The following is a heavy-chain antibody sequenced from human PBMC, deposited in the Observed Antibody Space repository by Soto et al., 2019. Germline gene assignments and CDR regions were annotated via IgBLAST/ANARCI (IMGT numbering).Heavy chain of an antibody. Sequence: GGSLRLCCAASGFTFSSYEMNWVRQAPGKGLEWVSYISSSGSTIYYADSVKGRFTISRDNAKNSLYLQMNSLRAEDTAVYYCARTYYYGYYWGPGTPVTVSS. CDR2: ISSSGSTI. CDR1: GFTFSSYE. J-gene: IGHJ4*02. D-gene: IGHD3-10*01. V-gene: IGHV3-48*03. CDR3: ARTYYYGYY.